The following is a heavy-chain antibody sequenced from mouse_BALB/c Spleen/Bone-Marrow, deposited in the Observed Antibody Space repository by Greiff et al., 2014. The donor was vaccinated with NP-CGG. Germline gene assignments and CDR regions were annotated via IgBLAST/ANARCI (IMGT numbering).Heavy chain of an antibody. CDR3: AKGGHVMDY. CDR2: ILPGGGST. D-gene: IGHD1-1*02. V-gene: IGHV1-9*01. J-gene: IGHJ4*01. Sequence: ESGAELMKPGASVMISCKATGYTFSDYWIEWVKQRPGHGLEWIGEILPGGGSTNYNENFKGKATYTADTSSNTAYTQLSSLTSEDSAVYYCAKGGHVMDYWGQGTSVTVSS. CDR1: GYTFSDYW.